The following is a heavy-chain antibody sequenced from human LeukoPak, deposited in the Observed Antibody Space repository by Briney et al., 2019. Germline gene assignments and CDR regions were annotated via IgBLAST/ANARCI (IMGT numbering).Heavy chain of an antibody. CDR2: IYYSGST. Sequence: SETVSLTCTVSGGSIDNYYWSWIRQPPGKGLEWIGFIYYSGSTHYKSSLNSRVTISVDTSRNQFSLRLSSVTAADTAVYYCARHSGSSPHYFDYWGQGTLVTVSS. CDR1: GGSIDNYY. D-gene: IGHD1-26*01. J-gene: IGHJ4*02. V-gene: IGHV4-59*08. CDR3: ARHSGSSPHYFDY.